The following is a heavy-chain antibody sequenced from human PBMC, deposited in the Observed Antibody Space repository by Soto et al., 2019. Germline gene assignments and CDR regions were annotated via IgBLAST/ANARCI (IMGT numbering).Heavy chain of an antibody. V-gene: IGHV2-5*01. J-gene: IGHJ4*02. CDR2: ST. CDR1: GFSLTTRGMT. D-gene: IGHD6-13*01. CDR3: TLTQDTSRGPIY. Sequence: SGPTLVNPTHALTMTGTVSGFSLTTRGMTLGWIRQPPGKAPEWLALSTQYSPSLQSRLTFTEDTSKNQVVLTMTNMDHVDTATYYCTLTQDTSRGPIYWAQGIMVTVSS.